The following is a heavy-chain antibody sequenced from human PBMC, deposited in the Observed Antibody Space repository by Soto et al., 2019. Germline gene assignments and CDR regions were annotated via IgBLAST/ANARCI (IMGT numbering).Heavy chain of an antibody. D-gene: IGHD3-10*01. Sequence: ASVKVSCKASGYTFTGYYTHWVRQAPGQGLEWMGWINPNSGGTNYAQKFQGRVTMTRDTSISTAYMELSRLRSDDTAVYYCARDYTMVRGVKPHYWGQGTLVTVSS. V-gene: IGHV1-2*02. CDR3: ARDYTMVRGVKPHY. J-gene: IGHJ4*02. CDR2: INPNSGGT. CDR1: GYTFTGYY.